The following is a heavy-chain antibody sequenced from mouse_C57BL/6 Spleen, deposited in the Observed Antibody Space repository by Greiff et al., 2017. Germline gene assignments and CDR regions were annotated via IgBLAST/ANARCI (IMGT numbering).Heavy chain of an antibody. CDR3: ALYYGSSPYYFDY. Sequence: QVQLQQPGAELVKPGASVKMSCKASGYTFTSYWITWVKQRPGQGLEWIGDIYPGSGSTNYNEKFKNKATLTVDTSSSTAYMQLSSLTSEDSAVYYCALYYGSSPYYFDYWGQGTTLTVSS. CDR2: IYPGSGST. D-gene: IGHD1-1*01. CDR1: GYTFTSYW. V-gene: IGHV1-55*01. J-gene: IGHJ2*01.